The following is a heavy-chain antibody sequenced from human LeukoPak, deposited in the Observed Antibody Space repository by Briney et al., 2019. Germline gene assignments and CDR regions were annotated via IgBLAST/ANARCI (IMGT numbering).Heavy chain of an antibody. CDR1: GFSVSSYG. D-gene: IGHD3-10*01. J-gene: IGHJ4*02. V-gene: IGHV3-30*18. Sequence: GGSLRLSCAASGFSVSSYGMHWVRQAPGKGLEWVAVISYDGSNKYYADSVKGRFTISRDNSKSTLYLQMNSLRAEDTALYYCAKDYYGSGGQGTLVTVSS. CDR2: ISYDGSNK. CDR3: AKDYYGS.